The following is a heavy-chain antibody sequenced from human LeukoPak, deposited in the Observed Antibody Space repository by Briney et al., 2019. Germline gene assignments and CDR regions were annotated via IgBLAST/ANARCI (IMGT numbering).Heavy chain of an antibody. Sequence: SQTLSLTCTVSGASFSSGDQYWTWIRQRPGKGLEWIGSIDPSRILYNNPSLESGVTISIDTSKNQFSLNLNSVTAADTAVYFCSRGLDSRKLGYWGQGNLVTVSS. CDR2: IDPSRIL. V-gene: IGHV4-31*03. CDR3: SRGLDSRKLGY. CDR1: GASFSSGDQY. J-gene: IGHJ4*02. D-gene: IGHD3-22*01.